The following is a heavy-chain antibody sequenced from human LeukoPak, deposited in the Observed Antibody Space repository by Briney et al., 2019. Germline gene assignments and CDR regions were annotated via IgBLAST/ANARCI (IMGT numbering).Heavy chain of an antibody. CDR2: INHSGST. V-gene: IGHV4-34*01. D-gene: IGHD1-1*01. CDR3: ARGLRYYYYYYYMDV. Sequence: PSETLSLTCAVYGGSFSGYYCSWIRQPPGKGLEWIGEINHSGSTNYNPSLKSRVTISVDTSKNQFSLKLSSVTAADTAVYYCARGLRYYYYYYYMDVWGKGTTVTVSS. J-gene: IGHJ6*03. CDR1: GGSFSGYY.